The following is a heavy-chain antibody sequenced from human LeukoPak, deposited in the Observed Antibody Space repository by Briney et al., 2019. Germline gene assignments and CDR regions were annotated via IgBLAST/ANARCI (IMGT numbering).Heavy chain of an antibody. Sequence: GGSLRLSCAASGFTVSSNYTSWVRQAPGKGLEWVSVIYSGGSTYYADSVKGRFTISRDNSKNTLYLQMNSLRAEDTAVYYCARDGRDYDILTGYYGGYYFDYWGQGTLVTVSS. CDR2: IYSGGST. D-gene: IGHD3-9*01. CDR3: ARDGRDYDILTGYYGGYYFDY. CDR1: GFTVSSNY. V-gene: IGHV3-66*01. J-gene: IGHJ4*02.